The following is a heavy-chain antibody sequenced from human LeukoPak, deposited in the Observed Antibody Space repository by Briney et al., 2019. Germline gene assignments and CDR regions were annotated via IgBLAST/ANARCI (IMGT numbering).Heavy chain of an antibody. Sequence: GASVKVSCKASGYTFTGYYMHWVRRAPGQGLEWMGWINPNSGGTNYAQKFQGRVTMTRDTSISTAYMELSRLRSADTAVYYCARDRSWAIFGVVIMYYFDYWGQGTLVTVSS. V-gene: IGHV1-2*02. CDR2: INPNSGGT. CDR1: GYTFTGYY. CDR3: ARDRSWAIFGVVIMYYFDY. D-gene: IGHD3-3*01. J-gene: IGHJ4*02.